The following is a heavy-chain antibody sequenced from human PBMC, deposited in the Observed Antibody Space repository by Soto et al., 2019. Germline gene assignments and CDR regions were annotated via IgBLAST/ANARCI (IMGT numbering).Heavy chain of an antibody. J-gene: IGHJ4*02. CDR2: GHQSGYT. V-gene: IGHV4-4*02. CDR1: GVSIRSHDW. D-gene: IGHD6-13*01. Sequence: QVQLQESGPGLVKPSGPLSLTCAVPGVSIRSHDWWTWVRQPPGKGLEWIGEGHQSGYTHSNSSLESRVTIAVDKSKNQFSLIPAALNVADTAVYYCATRYTSRFYWGQGTLVTVSS. CDR3: ATRYTSRFY.